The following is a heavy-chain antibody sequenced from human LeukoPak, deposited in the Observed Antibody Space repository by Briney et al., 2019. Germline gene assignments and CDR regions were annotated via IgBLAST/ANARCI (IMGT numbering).Heavy chain of an antibody. D-gene: IGHD4-17*01. V-gene: IGHV3-11*04. CDR3: ARVRNDYGDYKGAFDI. J-gene: IGHJ3*02. Sequence: GGSLRLSCAASGFSVRTTYMSWVRQAPGKGLEWVSYISSSGSTIYYADSVKGRFTISRDNAKNSLYLQMNSLRAEDTAVYYCARVRNDYGDYKGAFDIWGQGTMVTVSS. CDR1: GFSVRTTY. CDR2: ISSSGSTI.